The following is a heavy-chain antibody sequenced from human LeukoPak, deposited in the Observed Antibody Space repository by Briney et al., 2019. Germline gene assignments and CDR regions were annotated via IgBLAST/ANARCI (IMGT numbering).Heavy chain of an antibody. CDR3: AREPLNYVLAAFDI. CDR2: ISSSGSTI. Sequence: GGSLRLSCAASESTFSSYEMNWVRQAPGKGLEWVSYISSSGSTINYADSVKGRFTISRDNAKNSLYLQMNSLRAEDTAVYYCAREPLNYVLAAFDIWGQGTMVTVSS. J-gene: IGHJ3*02. D-gene: IGHD3-10*02. CDR1: ESTFSSYE. V-gene: IGHV3-48*03.